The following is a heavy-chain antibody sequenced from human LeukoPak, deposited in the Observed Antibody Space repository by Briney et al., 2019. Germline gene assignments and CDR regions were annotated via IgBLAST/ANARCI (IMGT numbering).Heavy chain of an antibody. V-gene: IGHV4-31*03. CDR1: GGSISSGGYY. D-gene: IGHD3-3*01. CDR2: IYYSGST. Sequence: SQTLSLTCTVSGGSISSGGYYWSWIRQHPGKGLEWIGYIYYSGSTYYNPSLKSRVTISVDTSKNQFSLKLSSVAAADTAVYYCATLTYYDFWSGYSAPSNWFDPWGQGTLVTVSS. CDR3: ATLTYYDFWSGYSAPSNWFDP. J-gene: IGHJ5*02.